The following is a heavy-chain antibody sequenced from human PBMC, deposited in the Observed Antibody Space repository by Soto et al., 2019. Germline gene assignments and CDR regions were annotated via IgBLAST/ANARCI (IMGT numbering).Heavy chain of an antibody. D-gene: IGHD2-15*01. CDR3: ARDYVGYCGGGSCDDAFDI. Sequence: ASVKVSCKASGYTFTSYGISWVRQAPGQGLEWMGWISAYNGNTNYAQKLQGRVTMTTDTSTSTAYMELRSLRSDDTAVYYCARDYVGYCGGGSCDDAFDIWGQGTMVTVSS. CDR1: GYTFTSYG. V-gene: IGHV1-18*01. J-gene: IGHJ3*02. CDR2: ISAYNGNT.